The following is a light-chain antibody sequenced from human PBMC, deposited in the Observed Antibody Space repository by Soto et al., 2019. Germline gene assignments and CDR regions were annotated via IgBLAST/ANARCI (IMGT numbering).Light chain of an antibody. CDR2: RDN. J-gene: IGLJ1*01. CDR1: SSNIGSNY. CDR3: AAWDDSLSGLYV. Sequence: QPVLTQPPSAPGTPGQRVTISCSGSSSNIGSNYVYWYRQLPGTAPKLLIYRDNLRPSGVPDRFSGSRSGTSASLAISGLRSEDEADYYCAAWDDSLSGLYVFGTGTKLTVL. V-gene: IGLV1-47*01.